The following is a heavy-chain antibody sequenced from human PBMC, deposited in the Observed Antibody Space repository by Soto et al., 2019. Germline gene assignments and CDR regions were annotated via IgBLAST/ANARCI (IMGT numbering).Heavy chain of an antibody. Sequence: VQLVESGGGVVQPGRSLRLSCVASGFLFDTYGMHWVRQTPGKGLEWVAIISYDGSHKEYADSVKGRFAISRDNSENTLYLQMNNLGVEDTALYYCATSASSGHWGQGTQVTVSS. V-gene: IGHV3-30*03. D-gene: IGHD2-21*01. CDR1: GFLFDTYG. CDR3: ATSASSGH. J-gene: IGHJ4*02. CDR2: ISYDGSHK.